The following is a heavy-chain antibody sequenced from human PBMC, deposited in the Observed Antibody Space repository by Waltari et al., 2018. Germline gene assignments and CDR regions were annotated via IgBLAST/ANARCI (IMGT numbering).Heavy chain of an antibody. CDR2: IISDGSST. J-gene: IGHJ5*02. D-gene: IGHD3-10*01. Sequence: EVQLVESGGGLVQPGGSLRLSCAASGFTFSSYWMHWVRQAPGKGLVWVARIISDGSSTSYADSVKGRFTISRDNAKNTLYLQMNSLRAEDTAVYYCARGGIFGDYGSAWGQGTLVTVSS. CDR3: ARGGIFGDYGSA. CDR1: GFTFSSYW. V-gene: IGHV3-74*01.